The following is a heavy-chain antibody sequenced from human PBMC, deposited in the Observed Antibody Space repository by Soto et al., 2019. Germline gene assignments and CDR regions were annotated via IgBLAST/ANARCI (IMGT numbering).Heavy chain of an antibody. Sequence: EVPLLESGGGLVQPGGSLRLSCAASGFTFSTYAMSWVRQAPGKGLEWVSAISGSGGSTYYADSVKGRFTISRDNSKKTLYLQMNSLRAEDTAVYYCAKDPRIGIAVAGVFDYWGQGTLVTVSS. V-gene: IGHV3-23*01. D-gene: IGHD6-19*01. CDR3: AKDPRIGIAVAGVFDY. CDR1: GFTFSTYA. J-gene: IGHJ4*02. CDR2: ISGSGGST.